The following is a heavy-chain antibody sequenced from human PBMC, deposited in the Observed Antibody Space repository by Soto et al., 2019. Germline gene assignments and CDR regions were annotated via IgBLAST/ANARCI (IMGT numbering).Heavy chain of an antibody. V-gene: IGHV1-46*01. CDR1: GYTFTTYY. Sequence: ASVKVSCKASGYTFTTYYMHWVRQAPGQGLEWLGIINPSGGSTNYAQKFQGRVAMTRGTSTSTVYMDLTSLRSEDTAVYYCARGEVVAATTYSDYWGQGTLVTVSS. CDR2: INPSGGST. CDR3: ARGEVVAATTYSDY. D-gene: IGHD2-15*01. J-gene: IGHJ4*02.